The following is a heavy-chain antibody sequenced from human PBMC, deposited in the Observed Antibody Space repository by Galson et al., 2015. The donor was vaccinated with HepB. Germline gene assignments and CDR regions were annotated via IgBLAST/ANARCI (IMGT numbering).Heavy chain of an antibody. V-gene: IGHV3-30*18. Sequence: SLRLSCAASGLTVSSNYMSWVRQAPGKGLEWVAVISYDGSNKYYADSVKGRFTISRDNSKNMLYLQMNSLRAEDTAVYYCAKRRFRIESGSFPDAFDIWGQGTMVTVSS. CDR1: GLTVSSNY. J-gene: IGHJ3*02. CDR3: AKRRFRIESGSFPDAFDI. CDR2: ISYDGSNK. D-gene: IGHD1-26*01.